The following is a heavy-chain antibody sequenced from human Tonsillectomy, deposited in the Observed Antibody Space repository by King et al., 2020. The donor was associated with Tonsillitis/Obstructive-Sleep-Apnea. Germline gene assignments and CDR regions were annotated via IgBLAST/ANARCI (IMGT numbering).Heavy chain of an antibody. J-gene: IGHJ4*02. V-gene: IGHV3-21*01. CDR1: GFTFSSYS. CDR2: ISSSSSYI. Sequence: LVESGGGLVKPGGSLRLSCAASGFTFSSYSMNWVRQAPGKGLEWVSSISSSSSYIYSADSVKGRFTISRDNAKNSLYLQMNSLRAEDTAVYYCARGIAVADPHGDYWGQGTLVTVSS. D-gene: IGHD6-19*01. CDR3: ARGIAVADPHGDY.